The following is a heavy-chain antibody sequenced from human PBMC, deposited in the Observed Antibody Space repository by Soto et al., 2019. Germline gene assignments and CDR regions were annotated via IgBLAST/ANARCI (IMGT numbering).Heavy chain of an antibody. D-gene: IGHD3-3*01. CDR2: IYYSGST. CDR1: GGSISSGDYY. V-gene: IGHV4-30-4*01. J-gene: IGHJ4*02. CDR3: ARSLPLREWLLST. Sequence: QVQLQESGPGLVKPSQTLSLTCTVSGGSISSGDYYWSWIRQPPGKGLEWIGYIYYSGSTYYNPSLKSRVTISVDTSKNQFSLKLSSVTAADTAVYYWARSLPLREWLLSTWGQGTLVTVSS.